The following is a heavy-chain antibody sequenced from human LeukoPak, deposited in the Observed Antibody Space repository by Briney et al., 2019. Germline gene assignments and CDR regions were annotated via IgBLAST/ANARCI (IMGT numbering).Heavy chain of an antibody. CDR1: GGSISSYY. CDR2: IFTSGST. Sequence: SETLSLTCTVSGGSISSYYWSWIRQPPGKGLGWIGYIFTSGSTNYNPSLKSRVTISVDTSKNQFPLKLSSVTAADTAVYYCARRWGTAIVRSFWFDPWGQGTLVTVSS. CDR3: ARRWGTAIVRSFWFDP. V-gene: IGHV4-4*09. D-gene: IGHD5-18*01. J-gene: IGHJ5*02.